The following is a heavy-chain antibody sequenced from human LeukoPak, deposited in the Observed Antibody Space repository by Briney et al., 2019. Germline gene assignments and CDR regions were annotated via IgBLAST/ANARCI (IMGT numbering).Heavy chain of an antibody. Sequence: GGSRRLSCAASGFTFSSYAMSWVRQAPGKGLGWFSAISGSGGSTYYADSVKGRFTISRDNSKNTLYMQMNSLRAEDTAVYYCAKDGSSWYVDYFADWGQGTLVTVSS. CDR1: GFTFSSYA. J-gene: IGHJ4*02. D-gene: IGHD6-13*01. CDR2: ISGSGGST. CDR3: AKDGSSWYVDYFAD. V-gene: IGHV3-23*01.